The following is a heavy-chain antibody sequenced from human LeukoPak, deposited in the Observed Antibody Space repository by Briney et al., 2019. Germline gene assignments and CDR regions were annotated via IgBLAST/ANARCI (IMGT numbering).Heavy chain of an antibody. CDR2: ISSSGSD. D-gene: IGHD5-18*01. CDR1: GGSIRGYD. Sequence: SETLSLTCTVSGGSIRGYDWSWIRQAPGKGLEFIGYISSSGSDTYSPPLHSRVPISRDTSKNHFSLKLSSVTVADTAVYYCARMGGYSSFYYHYGLDVWGQGTLVTVSS. CDR3: ARMGGYSSFYYHYGLDV. V-gene: IGHV4-59*01. J-gene: IGHJ6*02.